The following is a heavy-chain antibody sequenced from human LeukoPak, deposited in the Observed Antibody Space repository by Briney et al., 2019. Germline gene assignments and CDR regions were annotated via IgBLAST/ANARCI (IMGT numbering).Heavy chain of an antibody. V-gene: IGHV4-31*03. Sequence: SETLSLTCTVSGGSISSGGYYWSWIRQHPGKGLEWIGYIYYSGSTYYNPSLKSRVTISVGTSKNQFSLKLSSVTAADTAVYYCARGYYDSSGYYGYDYWGQGTLVTVSS. CDR2: IYYSGST. J-gene: IGHJ4*02. D-gene: IGHD3-22*01. CDR3: ARGYYDSSGYYGYDY. CDR1: GGSISSGGYY.